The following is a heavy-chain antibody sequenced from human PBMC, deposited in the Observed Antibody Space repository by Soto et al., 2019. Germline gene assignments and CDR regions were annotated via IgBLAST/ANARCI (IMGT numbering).Heavy chain of an antibody. J-gene: IGHJ6*03. CDR3: AKDVGVGIYCYYMDV. Sequence: PGGSLRLSCAASGFTFSSYGMHWFRQAPGKGLEWVAVISYDGSNKYYADSVKGRFTISRDNSKNTLYLQMNSLRAEDTAVYYCAKDVGVGIYCYYMDVCGKGTTVTGSS. V-gene: IGHV3-30*18. D-gene: IGHD3-3*01. CDR2: ISYDGSNK. CDR1: GFTFSSYG.